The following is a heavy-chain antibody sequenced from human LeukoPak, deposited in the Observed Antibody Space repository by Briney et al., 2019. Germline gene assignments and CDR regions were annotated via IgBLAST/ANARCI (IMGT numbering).Heavy chain of an antibody. D-gene: IGHD3-22*01. Sequence: PGGSLRLSCAASGFTFSTYEMNWVRRAPGKGLEWVSYISSSGSTIYYADSVKGRFTISRDNAKNSLYLQMNSLRAEDTAVYYCASGYYNFDYWGQGTLVTASS. CDR2: ISSSGSTI. V-gene: IGHV3-48*03. CDR3: ASGYYNFDY. CDR1: GFTFSTYE. J-gene: IGHJ4*02.